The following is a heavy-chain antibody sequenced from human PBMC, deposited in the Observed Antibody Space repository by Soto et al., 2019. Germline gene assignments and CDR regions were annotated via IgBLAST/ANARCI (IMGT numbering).Heavy chain of an antibody. D-gene: IGHD4-17*01. V-gene: IGHV4-59*08. CDR2: IYYSGGT. CDR3: ARRYGDYFDF. CDR1: GSSISSYY. J-gene: IGHJ4*02. Sequence: SETLSLTCTVSGSSISSYYWSWIRQPPGKGLEWIGYIYYSGGTNYNPSLKSRVTISVATSKNQFSLKLSSVTAADTAVYYCARRYGDYFDFWGQGTLVTVPS.